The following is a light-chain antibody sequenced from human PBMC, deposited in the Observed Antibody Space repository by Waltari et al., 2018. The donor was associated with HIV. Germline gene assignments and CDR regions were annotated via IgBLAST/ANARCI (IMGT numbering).Light chain of an antibody. CDR3: QQYNSWPGT. Sequence: EIVMTQSPATLSGSSGERATLSCRASQSVSSNLAWYQHKPGQAPRLLIYDASTRATGIPARFSGSGSGTEFTLTISSLQSEDFAVYYCQQYNSWPGTFGQGTKVEIK. V-gene: IGKV3-15*01. J-gene: IGKJ1*01. CDR1: QSVSSN. CDR2: DAS.